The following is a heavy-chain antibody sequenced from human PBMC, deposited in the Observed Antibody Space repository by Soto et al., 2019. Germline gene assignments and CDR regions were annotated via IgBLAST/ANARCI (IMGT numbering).Heavy chain of an antibody. CDR3: ARRGQWQVTTVTPFDY. CDR2: IYRGDST. D-gene: IGHD4-17*01. V-gene: IGHV3-53*01. Sequence: GGSLRLSCAASGFTVSNNYMSWVRQGPGKGLEWVSTIYRGDSTYYADSVKGRFTISRDNSKNTLYLLMNSLRTEDTAVYYCARRGQWQVTTVTPFDYWGQGTLVTVSS. J-gene: IGHJ4*02. CDR1: GFTVSNNY.